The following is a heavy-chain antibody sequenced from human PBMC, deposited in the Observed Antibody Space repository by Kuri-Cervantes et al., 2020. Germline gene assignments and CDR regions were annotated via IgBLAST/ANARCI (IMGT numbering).Heavy chain of an antibody. J-gene: IGHJ6*03. CDR2: IYYSGTT. D-gene: IGHD6-13*01. Sequence: SETLSLTCTVSGGSISSISYYWGWVRQPPGKGLEWIGNIYYSGTTYYNPSLKSRVTISVDTSKNQFSLQLNSVTPEDTAVYYCAQARYSSSWHYYYYYMDVWGKGTTVTVSS. CDR1: GGSISSISYY. V-gene: IGHV4-39*01. CDR3: AQARYSSSWHYYYYYMDV.